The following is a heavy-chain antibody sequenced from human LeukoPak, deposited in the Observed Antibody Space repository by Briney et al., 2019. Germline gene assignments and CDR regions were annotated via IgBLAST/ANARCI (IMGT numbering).Heavy chain of an antibody. CDR1: GGSISSYY. Sequence: SETLSLTCTVSGGSISSYYWSWIRQPPGKGLEWIGYIYYSGSTYYNPSLKSRVTISVDTSTNQFSLKLSSVTAADTAVYYCARDRRFWDYYYMDVWGKGTTVTVSS. D-gene: IGHD3-16*01. CDR2: IYYSGST. V-gene: IGHV4-59*12. CDR3: ARDRRFWDYYYMDV. J-gene: IGHJ6*03.